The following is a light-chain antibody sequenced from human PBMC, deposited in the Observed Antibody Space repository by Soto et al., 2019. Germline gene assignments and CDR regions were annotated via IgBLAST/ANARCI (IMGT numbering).Light chain of an antibody. V-gene: IGLV2-14*01. CDR3: SSYTTSSTLV. J-gene: IGLJ3*02. CDR2: GVS. CDR1: SSDVGGYNF. Sequence: QSALTQPASVSGSPGQSITISCTGTSSDVGGYNFVSWYQQHPGTAPKLMIYGVSNRPSGVSNRFSGSKSGNTASLTISGLQAEDEADYHCSSYTTSSTLVFGGGTKVTVL.